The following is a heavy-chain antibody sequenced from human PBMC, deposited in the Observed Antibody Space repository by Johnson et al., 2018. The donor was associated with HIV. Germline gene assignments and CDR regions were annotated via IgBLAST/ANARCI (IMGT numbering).Heavy chain of an antibody. D-gene: IGHD6-6*01. Sequence: LGVSCAASGFHFDDYAIHWVRQVPGKGLEWVSGISWSSGTIGYADSVKGRFTISRDNAKKSLYLQMDSLRAEDTAGYFCAKVHIAARWSDAFDIWGQGTMVTVSS. J-gene: IGHJ3*02. CDR1: GFHFDDYA. V-gene: IGHV3-9*01. CDR2: ISWSSGTI. CDR3: AKVHIAARWSDAFDI.